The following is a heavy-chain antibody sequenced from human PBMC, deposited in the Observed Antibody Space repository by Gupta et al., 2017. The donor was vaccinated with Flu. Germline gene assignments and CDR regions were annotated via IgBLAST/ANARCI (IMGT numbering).Heavy chain of an antibody. V-gene: IGHV4-34*01. Sequence: QMQLNQWGAGLVKPSGTLSLSCTVSGGSFSDYYWNWIRQSPETGLEWIGQISHDGVTKYNPSLKSRVSMSVDSPNSQFSLKVAYVTAADTAVYFCARAPIVVVISPSRGACDLWGQGTVVTVSS. D-gene: IGHD2-21*01. CDR3: ARAPIVVVISPSRGACDL. CDR1: GGSFSDYY. J-gene: IGHJ3*01. CDR2: ISHDGVT.